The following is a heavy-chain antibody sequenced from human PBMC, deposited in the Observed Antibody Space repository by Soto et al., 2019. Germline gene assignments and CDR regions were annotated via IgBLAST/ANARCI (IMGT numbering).Heavy chain of an antibody. V-gene: IGHV3-23*01. J-gene: IGHJ4*02. D-gene: IGHD3-22*01. CDR1: GFTFSSYA. CDR2: ISSSGSST. Sequence: GGSLRLSCAASGFTFSSYAMSWVRQAPGKGLEWVSAISSSGSSTYYADSVKGRFTISRDNSKNTLYLQMNSLRAEDTAVYYCAKVGARITMIVVVITFFDHWGQGTMVTVSS. CDR3: AKVGARITMIVVVITFFDH.